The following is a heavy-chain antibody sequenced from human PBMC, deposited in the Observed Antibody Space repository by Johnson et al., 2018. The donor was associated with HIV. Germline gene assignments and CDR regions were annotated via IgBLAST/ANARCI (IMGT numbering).Heavy chain of an antibody. CDR1: GFAFSSYG. CDR3: ARVSDDYGGNPAAWGAFDI. Sequence: VPLVESGGGVVQPGRSLRLSCAASGFAFSSYGMHWVRQAPGKGLEWVANIKPDGSDKYYEASVQGRFTISRDNSKNSLYLQINNLRAEDTAVYYCARVSDDYGGNPAAWGAFDIWGQGTMVTVSS. V-gene: IGHV3-7*01. CDR2: IKPDGSDK. J-gene: IGHJ3*02. D-gene: IGHD4-23*01.